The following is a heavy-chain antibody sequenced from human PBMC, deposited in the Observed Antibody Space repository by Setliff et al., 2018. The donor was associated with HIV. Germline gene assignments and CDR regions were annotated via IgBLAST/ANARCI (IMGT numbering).Heavy chain of an antibody. CDR2: INSDGSDT. J-gene: IGHJ6*03. Sequence: GGSLRLSCAGSGFTFTDYIMHWVRQVPGKGLVWVSRINSDGSDTRYAAAGKGRFTSSRDNAKNTLYLQMNSLRVEDTDVFYCAKRRVCNTSCYIVDYMDVWGKGTTVTVSS. CDR1: GFTFTDYI. V-gene: IGHV3-74*01. D-gene: IGHD2-21*01. CDR3: AKRRVCNTSCYIVDYMDV.